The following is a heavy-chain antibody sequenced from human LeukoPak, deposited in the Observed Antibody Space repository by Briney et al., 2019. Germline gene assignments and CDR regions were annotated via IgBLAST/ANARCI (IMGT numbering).Heavy chain of an antibody. J-gene: IGHJ4*02. CDR1: GGSFSGYY. Sequence: SETLSLTCAVYGGSFSGYYWSWIRQPPGKGLEWIGEINHSGSTNYNPSLKSRVTISVDTSKNQFSLKLSSVTAADTAVYYCARGGDGYPLDYWGQGTLVTVSS. V-gene: IGHV4-34*01. CDR2: INHSGST. D-gene: IGHD5-24*01. CDR3: ARGGDGYPLDY.